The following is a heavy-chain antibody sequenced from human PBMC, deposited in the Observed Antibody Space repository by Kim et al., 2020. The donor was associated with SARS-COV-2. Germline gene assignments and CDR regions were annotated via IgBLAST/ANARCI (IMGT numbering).Heavy chain of an antibody. Sequence: SETLSLTCAVYGGSFSGYYWSWIRQPPGKGLEWIGEINHSGSTNYNPSLKSRVTISVDTSKNQFSLKLSSVTAADTAVYYCARQRVYYYDSSGYWAFRYYYGMDVWGQGTTVTVSS. CDR3: ARQRVYYYDSSGYWAFRYYYGMDV. D-gene: IGHD3-22*01. CDR2: INHSGST. V-gene: IGHV4-34*01. J-gene: IGHJ6*02. CDR1: GGSFSGYY.